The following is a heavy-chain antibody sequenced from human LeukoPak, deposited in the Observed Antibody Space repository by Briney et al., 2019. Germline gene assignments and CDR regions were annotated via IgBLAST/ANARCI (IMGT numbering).Heavy chain of an antibody. J-gene: IGHJ6*03. CDR1: GGSFSGYY. CDR3: ARRHYDILTGYYKVYYYYMDV. V-gene: IGHV4-34*01. CDR2: INHSGST. D-gene: IGHD3-9*01. Sequence: PSETLSLTCAVYGGSFSGYYWSWIRQPPGKGLEWIGEINHSGSTNYNPSLKSRVTISEDTSKNQFSLKLSSVTAADTAVYYCARRHYDILTGYYKVYYYYMDVWGKGTTVTISS.